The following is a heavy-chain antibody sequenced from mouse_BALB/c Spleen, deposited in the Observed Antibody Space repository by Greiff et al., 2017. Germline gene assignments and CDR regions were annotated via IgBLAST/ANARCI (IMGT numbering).Heavy chain of an antibody. CDR1: GFSLTGYC. CDR3: ARDRGSWDY. CDR2: IWAGGST. Sequence: VQLLESGPVLVAPSQSLSITCTVSGFSLTGYCVNWVRQPPGKGLEWLGVIWAGGSTNYNSALMSRLSISKDNSKCQVFLKMNSLQTDDTAMYYGARDRGSWDYWGQGTTLTVSS. D-gene: IGHD1-1*02. J-gene: IGHJ2*01. V-gene: IGHV2-9*02.